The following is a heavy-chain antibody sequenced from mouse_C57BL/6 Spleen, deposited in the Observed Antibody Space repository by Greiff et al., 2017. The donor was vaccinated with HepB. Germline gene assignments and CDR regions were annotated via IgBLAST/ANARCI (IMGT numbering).Heavy chain of an antibody. CDR1: GFTFSSYT. D-gene: IGHD3-2*02. V-gene: IGHV5-9*01. J-gene: IGHJ2*01. CDR3: ARQLRPPYFDY. CDR2: ISGGGGNT. Sequence: EVKLVESGGGLVKPGGSLKLSCAASGFTFSSYTMSWVRQTPGKRLEWVATISGGGGNTYYPDSVKGRVTISRDNAKNTLYLQMSSLRSEDTALYYCARQLRPPYFDYWGQGTTLTVSS.